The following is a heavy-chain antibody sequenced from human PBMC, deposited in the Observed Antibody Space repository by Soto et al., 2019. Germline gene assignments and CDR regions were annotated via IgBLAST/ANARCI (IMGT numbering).Heavy chain of an antibody. V-gene: IGHV4-4*01. Sequence: QVQLQESGPGLVKPSGTLSLTCAVSSGTISSSNWWPWVRQPPGKGLEWIGEINQSGSPNYNPSLRSRVTISVDKSKSQFFLKLSAVTAADTAIYCCAGLGMVAAHREFDPWGQGTLVTVSS. CDR1: SGTISSSNW. D-gene: IGHD2-15*01. CDR3: AGLGMVAAHREFDP. CDR2: INQSGSP. J-gene: IGHJ5*02.